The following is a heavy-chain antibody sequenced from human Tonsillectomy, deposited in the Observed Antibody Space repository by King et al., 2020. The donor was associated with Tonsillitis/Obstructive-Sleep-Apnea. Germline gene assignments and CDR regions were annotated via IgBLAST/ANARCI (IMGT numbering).Heavy chain of an antibody. CDR2: INPNSGGT. CDR1: GYTFTGYY. D-gene: IGHD3-16*01. Sequence: VQLVESGAEVKKPGASVKVSCKASGYTFTGYYMHWVRQAPGQGLEWMGWINPNSGGTNYAQKFQGWVTMTRDTSISTAYMELSRLRSDDTAVYYCASAKGAWSRGSQYYFDYWGQGTLVTVSS. J-gene: IGHJ4*02. CDR3: ASAKGAWSRGSQYYFDY. V-gene: IGHV1-2*04.